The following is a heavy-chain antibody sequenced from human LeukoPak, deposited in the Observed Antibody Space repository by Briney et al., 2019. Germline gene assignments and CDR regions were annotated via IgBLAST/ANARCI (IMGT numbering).Heavy chain of an antibody. CDR2: ISGSGGST. V-gene: IGHV3-23*01. CDR3: ARGGYYYDSSGPIDY. D-gene: IGHD3-22*01. Sequence: GGSLRLSCAASGFTFSSYAMSWVRQAPGKGLEWVSAISGSGGSTYYADSVKGRFTISRDNSKDTLYLQMNSLRSEDTAVYFCARGGYYYDSSGPIDYWGQGTLVTVSS. CDR1: GFTFSSYA. J-gene: IGHJ4*02.